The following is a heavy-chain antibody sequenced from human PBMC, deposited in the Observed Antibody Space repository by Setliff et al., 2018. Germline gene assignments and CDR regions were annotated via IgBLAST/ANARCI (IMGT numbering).Heavy chain of an antibody. D-gene: IGHD1-26*01. CDR1: GGSITSGSFY. Sequence: ASETLSLTCTVSGGSITSGSFYWSWIRQPAGKKLEWIGRIHASGSPDYNPSFKGRVTISRDTSTNQFSLKLGSVTAADTAVYFCARDNPIVGATDYWGQGILVTVS. CDR2: IHASGSP. V-gene: IGHV4-61*02. J-gene: IGHJ4*02. CDR3: ARDNPIVGATDY.